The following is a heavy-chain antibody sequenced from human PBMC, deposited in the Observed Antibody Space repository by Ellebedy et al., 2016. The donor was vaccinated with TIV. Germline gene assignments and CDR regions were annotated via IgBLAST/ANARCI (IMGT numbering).Heavy chain of an antibody. CDR2: ISHSGNA. D-gene: IGHD3-10*01. Sequence: MPSETLSLTCAVYGGSFSVYNWSWMRQFPGKGLEWIGEISHSGNANYSPSLKSRVTMSVDTSKNQFFLRLTSVTAADTAVYYCARSRPLKSQNKVQKFLRGFMTPKGSDYWGQGTPVTVSS. V-gene: IGHV4-34*01. CDR3: ARSRPLKSQNKVQKFLRGFMTPKGSDY. J-gene: IGHJ4*02. CDR1: GGSFSVYN.